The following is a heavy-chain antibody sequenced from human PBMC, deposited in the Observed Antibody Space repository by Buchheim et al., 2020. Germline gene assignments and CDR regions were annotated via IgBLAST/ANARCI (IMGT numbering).Heavy chain of an antibody. CDR2: ITGSGDIV. J-gene: IGHJ4*02. CDR3: ARTPGGGGTHYYNYLDS. CDR1: GFTFSLCS. Sequence: VELLESGGDLVQPGGSLRLSCAASGFTFSLCSMNWVRQAPGKGLEWIAYITGSGDIVYYADSVQGRFTISRDNAKNSLYLQMNSLHVDDTALYFCARTPGGGGTHYYNYLDSWGQGTL. D-gene: IGHD1-26*01. V-gene: IGHV3-48*01.